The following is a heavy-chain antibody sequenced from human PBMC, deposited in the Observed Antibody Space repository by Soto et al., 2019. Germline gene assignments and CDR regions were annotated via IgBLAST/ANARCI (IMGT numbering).Heavy chain of an antibody. CDR2: ISGSGDST. Sequence: EVQLLESGGDLVQPGGSLRLSCAASGFTFSSYAMNWVRQAPGKGLEWVSDISGSGDSTYYADSVKGRFTISRDNSKNTLYLQMNSLRAEDTAVYYCAKSDGTTRGYYYYMDVWGKGTTGTVSS. J-gene: IGHJ6*03. D-gene: IGHD1-1*01. V-gene: IGHV3-23*01. CDR1: GFTFSSYA. CDR3: AKSDGTTRGYYYYMDV.